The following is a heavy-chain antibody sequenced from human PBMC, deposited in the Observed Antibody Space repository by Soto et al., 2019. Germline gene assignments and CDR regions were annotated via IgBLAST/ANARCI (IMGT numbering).Heavy chain of an antibody. V-gene: IGHV4-39*01. CDR3: AIISADTYYYDSSGYYDPYYFDY. Sequence: SETLSLTCTVSGGSISSSSYYWGWIRQPPGKGLEWIGSIYYSGSTYYNPSLKSRVTISVDTSKNQFSLKLSSVTAADTAVYYCAIISADTYYYDSSGYYDPYYFDYWGQGTLVTVSS. CDR1: GGSISSSSYY. CDR2: IYYSGST. D-gene: IGHD3-22*01. J-gene: IGHJ4*02.